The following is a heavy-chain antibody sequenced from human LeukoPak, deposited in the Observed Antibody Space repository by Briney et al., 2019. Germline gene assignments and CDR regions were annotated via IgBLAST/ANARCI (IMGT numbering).Heavy chain of an antibody. V-gene: IGHV1-2*02. CDR3: ARADRLDGGPYLIGP. CDR1: GYSFSDYY. D-gene: IGHD3-16*01. J-gene: IGHJ5*02. Sequence: ASVKVSCKTSGYSFSDYYMHWVRQASGQGLEWMGWINPSSGGTSSAQKFQGRVTMTRDTAITTVYMEVSWLTSDDTAIYYCARADRLDGGPYLIGPWGQGTLVTVSS. CDR2: INPSSGGT.